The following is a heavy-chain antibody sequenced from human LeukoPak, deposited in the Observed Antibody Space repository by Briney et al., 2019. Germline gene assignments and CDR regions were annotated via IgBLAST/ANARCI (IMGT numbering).Heavy chain of an antibody. J-gene: IGHJ6*03. V-gene: IGHV1-69*13. Sequence: ASVKVSCKASGGTFSSYAISWVRQAPGQGLEWMGGTIPIFGTANYAQKFQGRVTITADESTSTAYMELRSLRSDDTAVYYCARETPPLEWSDYYYYMDVWGKGTTVTVSS. CDR1: GGTFSSYA. CDR2: TIPIFGTA. CDR3: ARETPPLEWSDYYYYMDV. D-gene: IGHD3-3*01.